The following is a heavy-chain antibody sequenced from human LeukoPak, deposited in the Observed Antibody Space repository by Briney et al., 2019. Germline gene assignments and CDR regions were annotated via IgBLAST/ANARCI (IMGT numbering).Heavy chain of an antibody. Sequence: SETLSLTCAVYGGSFSGYYWSWIRQPPGKGLEWIGEINHSGSTNYNPSLKSRFTISVDTSKNQFSLKLSSVTAADTAVYYCARIYRGYSYGYAGWYFDLWGRGTLVTVSS. CDR2: INHSGST. V-gene: IGHV4-34*01. CDR3: ARIYRGYSYGYAGWYFDL. J-gene: IGHJ2*01. CDR1: GGSFSGYY. D-gene: IGHD5-18*01.